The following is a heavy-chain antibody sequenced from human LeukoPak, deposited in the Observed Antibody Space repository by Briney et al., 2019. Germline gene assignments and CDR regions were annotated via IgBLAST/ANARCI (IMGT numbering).Heavy chain of an antibody. CDR2: IYPADSDT. CDR1: GYSFTNYW. Sequence: GESLKISCKGSGYSFTNYWIGWVRQMPGKGLEWMGIIYPADSDTRYSPSFQGQVTISVDKSISTAYLQWSSLKASDTAMYYCARPRPYYDSSGGAYHFDHWGQGTLATVSS. J-gene: IGHJ4*02. CDR3: ARPRPYYDSSGGAYHFDH. D-gene: IGHD3-22*01. V-gene: IGHV5-51*01.